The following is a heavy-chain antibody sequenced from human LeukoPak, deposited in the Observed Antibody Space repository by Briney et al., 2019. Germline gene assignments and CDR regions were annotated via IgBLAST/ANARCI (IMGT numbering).Heavy chain of an antibody. D-gene: IGHD4-23*01. V-gene: IGHV4-34*01. CDR1: GGSFSGYY. Sequence: KSSETLSLTCAVYGGSFSGYYWSWIRQPPGKGLEWIGEINHSGSTNYNPSLKSRVTISVDTSKNQFSLKLSSVTAADTAVYYCARVEGYGGNSRYYYYYMDVWGKGTTVTVSS. CDR3: ARVEGYGGNSRYYYYYMDV. J-gene: IGHJ6*03. CDR2: INHSGST.